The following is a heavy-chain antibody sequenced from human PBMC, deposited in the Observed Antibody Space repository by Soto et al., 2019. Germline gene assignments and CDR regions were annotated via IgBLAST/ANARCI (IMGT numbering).Heavy chain of an antibody. CDR3: AREPATAKPEGVDF. Sequence: ASVKVSCKASGYTFTDYYIQWVRQAPGQGLEYMGWISPKSGGAAYAQKFQGGVTMTRDTSITTAYMELSRLRSGDTAVYYCAREPATAKPEGVDFWGQGTLVTVSS. V-gene: IGHV1-2*02. D-gene: IGHD1-1*01. CDR1: GYTFTDYY. J-gene: IGHJ4*02. CDR2: ISPKSGGA.